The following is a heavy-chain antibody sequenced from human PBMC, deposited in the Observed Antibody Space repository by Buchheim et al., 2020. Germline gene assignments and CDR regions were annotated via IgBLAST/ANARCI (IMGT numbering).Heavy chain of an antibody. Sequence: QVQLQESGPGLVKPSETLSLTCTVSGGSISSYYWSWIRQPPGKGLEWIGYIYYSGSTNYNPSLKSRVTISVDTSKNPFSLKLSSVTAADTAVYYCAREKRYFDWLLQVDAFDIWGQGT. CDR3: AREKRYFDWLLQVDAFDI. V-gene: IGHV4-59*01. D-gene: IGHD3-9*01. CDR1: GGSISSYY. CDR2: IYYSGST. J-gene: IGHJ3*02.